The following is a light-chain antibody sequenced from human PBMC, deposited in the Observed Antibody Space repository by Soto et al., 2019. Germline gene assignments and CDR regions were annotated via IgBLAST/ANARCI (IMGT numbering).Light chain of an antibody. Sequence: EVVLTQSPATLSVSPGGRATLSCRASQTISGTLAWYQQKPGQAPRLLIYGASSRATGVPDRFSGNGSGTDFTLTITRLEPEDFALYYCQQYGDSPITFGQGTRLEIK. CDR3: QQYGDSPIT. J-gene: IGKJ5*01. CDR2: GAS. V-gene: IGKV3-20*01. CDR1: QTISGT.